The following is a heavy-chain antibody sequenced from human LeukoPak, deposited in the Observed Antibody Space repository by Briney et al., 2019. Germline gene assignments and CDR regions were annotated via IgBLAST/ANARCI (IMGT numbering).Heavy chain of an antibody. CDR2: IYYSGST. J-gene: IGHJ4*02. Sequence: SETLSLTCAVYGGSFSGYYWSWIRQHPGKGLEWIGYIYYSGSTYYNPSLKSRVTISVDTSKNQFSLKVNSVTAADTGVYYCASKSTDHGELRFDYWGQGTLVTVSS. D-gene: IGHD4-17*01. CDR1: GGSFSGYY. V-gene: IGHV4-59*01. CDR3: ASKSTDHGELRFDY.